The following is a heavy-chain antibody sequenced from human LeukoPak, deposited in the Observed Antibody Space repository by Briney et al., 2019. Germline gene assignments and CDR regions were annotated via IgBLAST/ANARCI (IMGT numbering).Heavy chain of an antibody. Sequence: PSETLSLTCTVSGGSISSSSYYWGWVRQPPGKGLEWVGSIYYSGSTYYNPSLKSRVTISVYTSKNQFSLKLSSVTAADTAVYYCARVHSGYSSSWSGYYYYYMDVWGKGTTVTVSS. CDR2: IYYSGST. V-gene: IGHV4-39*07. CDR1: GGSISSSSYY. J-gene: IGHJ6*03. D-gene: IGHD6-13*01. CDR3: ARVHSGYSSSWSGYYYYYMDV.